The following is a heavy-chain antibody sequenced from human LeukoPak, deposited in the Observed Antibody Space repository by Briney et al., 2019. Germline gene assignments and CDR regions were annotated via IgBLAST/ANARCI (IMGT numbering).Heavy chain of an antibody. CDR1: GFTFDDYA. J-gene: IGHJ6*02. Sequence: GGSLRLSCAASGFTFDDYAMHWVRQAPGKGLEWVAVISYDGSNKYYADSVKGRFTISRDNSKNTLYLQMNSLRAEDTAVYYCAKVSRYCSSTSCYTWYYYYGMDVWGRGTTVTVSS. V-gene: IGHV3-30*18. CDR2: ISYDGSNK. D-gene: IGHD2-2*02. CDR3: AKVSRYCSSTSCYTWYYYYGMDV.